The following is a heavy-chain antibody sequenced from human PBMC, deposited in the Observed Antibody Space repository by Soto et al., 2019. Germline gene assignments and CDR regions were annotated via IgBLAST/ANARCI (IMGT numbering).Heavy chain of an antibody. Sequence: SETLSLTCTVSGGSISTYYWNWIRQPPGKGLEWIGYIFYSGSSNYNPSLKSRVTISVDTSKNQFSLKLSSVTAADTAVYYCARLVWSYGTWFDPWGQGTLVTVSS. CDR1: GGSISTYY. V-gene: IGHV4-59*08. D-gene: IGHD5-18*01. CDR2: IFYSGSS. CDR3: ARLVWSYGTWFDP. J-gene: IGHJ5*02.